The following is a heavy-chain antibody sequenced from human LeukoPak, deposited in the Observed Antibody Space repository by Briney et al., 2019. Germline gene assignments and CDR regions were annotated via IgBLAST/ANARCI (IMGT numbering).Heavy chain of an antibody. CDR1: GGSISSYY. CDR3: ARWKRWPFDY. CDR2: IYYSGST. J-gene: IGHJ4*02. Sequence: ASETLSLTCTVSGGSISSYYWSWIRQPPGKGLEWIGYIYYSGSTNYNPSLKSRVTISVDTSKNQFSLKLSSVTAADTAVYYCARWKRWPFDYWGQGTLVTVSS. D-gene: IGHD5-24*01. V-gene: IGHV4-59*01.